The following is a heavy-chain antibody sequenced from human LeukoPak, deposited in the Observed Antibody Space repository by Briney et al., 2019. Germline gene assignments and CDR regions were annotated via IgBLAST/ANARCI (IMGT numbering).Heavy chain of an antibody. CDR1: GGSISSRSYY. CDR3: ARHDYYGSGSYYTPNYGMDV. V-gene: IGHV4-39*01. CDR2: IYYSGST. D-gene: IGHD3-10*01. J-gene: IGHJ6*02. Sequence: ASETLSLTCTVSGGSISSRSYYWGWIRQPPGKGLEWIGSIYYSGSTYYNPSLKSRVTISVDTSKNQFSLKLSSVTAADTAVYYCARHDYYGSGSYYTPNYGMDVWGQGTTVTVSS.